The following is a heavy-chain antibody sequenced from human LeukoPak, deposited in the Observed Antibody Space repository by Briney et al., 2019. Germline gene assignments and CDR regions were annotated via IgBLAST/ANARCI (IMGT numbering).Heavy chain of an antibody. CDR2: ISSSSTYI. J-gene: IGHJ6*03. V-gene: IGHV3-21*01. Sequence: GGSLRLSCAASGFTFSSYSMNWVRQAPGKGLEWVSSISSSSTYIYYADSVKGRFTISRDNARNSLSLQMNSLRAEDTAVYYCARDPYSGSYGNEYYYYMDVWGKGTTVTISS. CDR3: ARDPYSGSYGNEYYYYMDV. CDR1: GFTFSSYS. D-gene: IGHD1-26*01.